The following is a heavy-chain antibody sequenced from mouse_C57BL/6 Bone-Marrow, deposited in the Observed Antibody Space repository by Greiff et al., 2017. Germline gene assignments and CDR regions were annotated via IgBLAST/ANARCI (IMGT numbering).Heavy chain of an antibody. CDR1: GYTFTSYW. Sequence: QVQLQQSGAELVKPGASVKLSCKASGYTFTSYWMQWVKQRPGQGLEWIGEIDPADSYTNYNQKLKGKATLTVDTSSSTAYMQLSSLTSEDSAVYYCARDAMDYWGQGTSVTVSS. CDR3: ARDAMDY. V-gene: IGHV1-50*01. J-gene: IGHJ4*01. CDR2: IDPADSYT.